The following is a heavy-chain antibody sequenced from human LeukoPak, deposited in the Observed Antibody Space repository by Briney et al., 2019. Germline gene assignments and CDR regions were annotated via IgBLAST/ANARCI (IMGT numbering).Heavy chain of an antibody. CDR3: ARAVPYSSSWFPFDY. CDR2: IYYSGST. CDR1: GGSISSYY. V-gene: IGHV4-59*01. J-gene: IGHJ4*02. D-gene: IGHD6-13*01. Sequence: PSETLSLTCTVSGGSISSYYWSWIRQPPGRGLEGIGYIYYSGSTNYNPSLKSRVTISVDMSKNQFSLKLSSVTAADTAVYYCARAVPYSSSWFPFDYWGQGTLVTVSS.